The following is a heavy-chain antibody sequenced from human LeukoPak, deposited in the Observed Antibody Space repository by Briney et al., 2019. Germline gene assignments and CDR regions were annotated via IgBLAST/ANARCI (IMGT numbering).Heavy chain of an antibody. J-gene: IGHJ5*02. CDR1: GFSFSSCW. V-gene: IGHV3-7*01. Sequence: GGSLRLSCVASGFSFSSCWMSWVRQAPGKGLEGVANIKRDGSEKYYVDSVKGRFTVSRDNAKNSLYLQMNSLRAEDTAVYYCARKRYYYDSSDYGWFDQWGQGTLVAVSS. CDR2: IKRDGSEK. D-gene: IGHD3-22*01. CDR3: ARKRYYYDSSDYGWFDQ.